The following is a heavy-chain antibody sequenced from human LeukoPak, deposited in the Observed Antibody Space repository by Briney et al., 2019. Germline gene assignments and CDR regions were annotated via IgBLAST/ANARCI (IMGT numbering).Heavy chain of an antibody. J-gene: IGHJ6*02. V-gene: IGHV3-23*01. CDR2: ISGSGGST. D-gene: IGHD6-13*01. Sequence: PGGSLGLSCAASGFTFSSYAMSWVRQAPGKGLEWVSAISGSGGSTYYADSVKGRFTISRDNSKNTLYLQMNSLRAEDTAVYYCAKEAAGTNYYYYGMDAWGQGTTVTVPS. CDR3: AKEAAGTNYYYYGMDA. CDR1: GFTFSSYA.